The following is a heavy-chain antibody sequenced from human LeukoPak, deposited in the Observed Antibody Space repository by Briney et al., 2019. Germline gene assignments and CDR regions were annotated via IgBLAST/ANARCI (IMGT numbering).Heavy chain of an antibody. CDR2: ISGSGGST. Sequence: QAGGSLRLSCAASGFTFSSYAMSWVRQAPGKGLEWVSAISGSGGSTYYADSVKGRFTISRDNSKNTLYLQMNSLRTEDTAVYYCARDPTTMLRGITDYWGQGTLVTVSS. CDR3: ARDPTTMLRGITDY. V-gene: IGHV3-23*01. CDR1: GFTFSSYA. J-gene: IGHJ4*02. D-gene: IGHD3-10*01.